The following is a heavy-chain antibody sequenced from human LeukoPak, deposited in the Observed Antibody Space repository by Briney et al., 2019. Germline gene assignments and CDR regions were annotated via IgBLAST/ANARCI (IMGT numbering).Heavy chain of an antibody. CDR2: VSYRGST. Sequence: SGTLSLTCTVSGGSISSYYWSWIRQPPGKGLEWIGYVSYRGSTNYNPSLKSRVTISVDTSKNQFSLKLSSVTAADTAVYYCARPYSSNWYDAFHFWGQGTMVTVSS. J-gene: IGHJ3*01. CDR3: ARPYSSNWYDAFHF. D-gene: IGHD6-13*01. CDR1: GGSISSYY. V-gene: IGHV4-59*01.